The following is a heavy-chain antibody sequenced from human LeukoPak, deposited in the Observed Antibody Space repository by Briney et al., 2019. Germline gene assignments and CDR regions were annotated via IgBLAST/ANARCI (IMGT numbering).Heavy chain of an antibody. CDR1: GGSISSSNW. CDR2: INHSGST. V-gene: IGHV4-4*02. D-gene: IGHD1-14*01. J-gene: IGHJ3*02. CDR3: ARPRKRWLDDAFDI. Sequence: TSSETLSLTCAVSGGSISSSNWWSWVRQPPGKGLEWIGEINHSGSTNYNPSLKSRVTISVDTSKNQFSLKLSSVTAADTAVYYCARPRKRWLDDAFDIWGQGTMVTVSS.